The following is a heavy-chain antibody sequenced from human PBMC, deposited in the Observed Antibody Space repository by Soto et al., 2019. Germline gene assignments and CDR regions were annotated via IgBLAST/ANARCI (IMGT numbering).Heavy chain of an antibody. Sequence: DVQLVESGGGLIQPGESLRLSCAAFGLTISGKKYVAWVRQAPGKGLEWVSALYDVDGSFYADSVKGRFTTSSDSSKTTVYLQMNSLTTEDTAVYFCARDRSDSSRADSFDIWGQGTMVTVSS. J-gene: IGHJ3*02. CDR1: GLTISGKKY. V-gene: IGHV3-53*01. D-gene: IGHD6-25*01. CDR2: LYDVDGS. CDR3: ARDRSDSSRADSFDI.